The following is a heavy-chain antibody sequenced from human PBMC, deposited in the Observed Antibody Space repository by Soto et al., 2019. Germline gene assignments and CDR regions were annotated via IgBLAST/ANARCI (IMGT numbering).Heavy chain of an antibody. J-gene: IGHJ6*02. CDR2: ISAYNGNT. CDR3: ARDSKYYDFWSGWNV. Sequence: GASVKVSWKASGYTFTSYGISWVRQAPGQGLEWMGWISAYNGNTNYAQKLQGRVTMATDTSTSTAYMELRSLRSDDTAVYYCARDSKYYDFWSGWNVWGQGTTVTVSS. V-gene: IGHV1-18*01. CDR1: GYTFTSYG. D-gene: IGHD3-3*01.